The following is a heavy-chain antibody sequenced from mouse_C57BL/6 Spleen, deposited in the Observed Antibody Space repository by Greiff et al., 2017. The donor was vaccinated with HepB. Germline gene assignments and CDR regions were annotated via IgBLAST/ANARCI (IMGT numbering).Heavy chain of an antibody. V-gene: IGHV3-6*01. J-gene: IGHJ4*01. Sequence: EVKLMESGPGLVKPSQSLSLTCSVTGYSITSGYYWNWIRQFPGNKLEWMGYISYDGSNNYNPSLKNRISITRDTSKNQFFLKLNSVTTEDTATYYCARKTWYAMDYWGQGTSVTVSS. CDR1: GYSITSGYY. CDR2: ISYDGSN. CDR3: ARKTWYAMDY.